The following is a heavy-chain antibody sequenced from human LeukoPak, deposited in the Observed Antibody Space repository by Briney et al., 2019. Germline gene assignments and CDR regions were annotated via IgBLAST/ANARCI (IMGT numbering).Heavy chain of an antibody. Sequence: GGSLRLSCSASGFTFSTYWMSWVRQAPGKGLEWVSAISGSGGSTYYADSVKGRFTISRDNSKNTLYLQMNSLRAEDTAVYYCAKDGIAAAGAIDYWGQGTLVTVSS. D-gene: IGHD6-13*01. J-gene: IGHJ4*02. V-gene: IGHV3-23*01. CDR2: ISGSGGST. CDR3: AKDGIAAAGAIDY. CDR1: GFTFSTYW.